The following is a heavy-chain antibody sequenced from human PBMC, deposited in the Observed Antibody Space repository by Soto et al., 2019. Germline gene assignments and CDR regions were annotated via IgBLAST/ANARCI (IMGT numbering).Heavy chain of an antibody. CDR2: IFYGGSNK. CDR3: ARDHTEYCTGGSCYWFDP. CDR1: GFTFSSYG. D-gene: IGHD2-15*01. Sequence: GGSLRLSCAASGFTFSSYGMHWVRQAPGKGLEWVAVIFYGGSNKYYADSVKGRFTISRDNSKNTLYLQMNSLRAEDTAVYYSARDHTEYCTGGSCYWFDPWGQGTLVTSPQ. J-gene: IGHJ5*02. V-gene: IGHV3-33*08.